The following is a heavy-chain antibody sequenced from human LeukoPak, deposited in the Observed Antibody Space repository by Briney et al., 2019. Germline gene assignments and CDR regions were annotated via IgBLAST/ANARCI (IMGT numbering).Heavy chain of an antibody. D-gene: IGHD4-23*01. V-gene: IGHV4-59*01. J-gene: IGHJ3*02. Sequence: SETLSLTCTVSGGSISSYYWSWIRQPPGKGLEWIGYIYYSGSTNYNPSLKSRVTISVDTSKNQFSLKLSSVTAADTAVYYCARRGGNPLGAFDIWGQGTMVTVSS. CDR1: GGSISSYY. CDR2: IYYSGST. CDR3: ARRGGNPLGAFDI.